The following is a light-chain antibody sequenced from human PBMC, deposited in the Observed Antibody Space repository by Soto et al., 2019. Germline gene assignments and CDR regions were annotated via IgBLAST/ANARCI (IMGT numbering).Light chain of an antibody. CDR1: QSVSSY. Sequence: EIVFTQSPATLSLSPGERATLSCRASQSVSSYLAWYQQKPGQAPRLLIYDASNRATGIPARFSGSGSGTDFTLTISSLEPEDFAVYYCQQRSNFLAFGGGTKVEIQ. CDR2: DAS. V-gene: IGKV3-11*01. CDR3: QQRSNFLA. J-gene: IGKJ4*01.